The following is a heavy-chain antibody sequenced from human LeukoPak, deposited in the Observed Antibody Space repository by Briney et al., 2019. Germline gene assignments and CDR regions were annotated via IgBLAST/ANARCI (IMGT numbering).Heavy chain of an antibody. CDR3: ARDSSSGLDP. Sequence: ASVNVSCKASGGTFSSYAISWVRQAPGQGLEGMGGIIPIFGTANYAQKFQGRVTITTDESTSTAYMELSSLRSEDTAVYYCARDSSSGLDPWGQGTLVTVSS. J-gene: IGHJ5*02. CDR1: GGTFSSYA. D-gene: IGHD3-22*01. V-gene: IGHV1-69*05. CDR2: IIPIFGTA.